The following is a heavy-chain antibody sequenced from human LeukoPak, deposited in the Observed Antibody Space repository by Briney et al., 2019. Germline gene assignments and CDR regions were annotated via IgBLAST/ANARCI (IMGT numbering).Heavy chain of an antibody. D-gene: IGHD6-13*01. CDR1: GFTFSSYW. V-gene: IGHV3-74*01. CDR2: INSDGSST. Sequence: GGSLRLSCAASGFTFSSYWMHWVRQAPGKGLVWVSRINSDGSSTRYADSVKGRFTISRDNAKNTLYLQMNSLRAEDTAVYYCARVKNHRGIAVAGSDYWGQGTLVTVSS. CDR3: ARVKNHRGIAVAGSDY. J-gene: IGHJ4*02.